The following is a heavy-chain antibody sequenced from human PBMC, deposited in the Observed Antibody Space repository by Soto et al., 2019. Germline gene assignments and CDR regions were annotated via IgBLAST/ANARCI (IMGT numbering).Heavy chain of an antibody. Sequence: GGSLRLSCAASGLSVVGSYMNWFRQSEQKGLEWISAVYPDYNTYYAESVRGRFTISRDRSKNTVSLQMNSLRAEDTAVYYCARLPGAFYYDNGDYDFLDYWGQGTLVTVSS. CDR1: GLSVVGSY. J-gene: IGHJ4*02. CDR3: ARLPGAFYYDNGDYDFLDY. V-gene: IGHV3-53*01. D-gene: IGHD3-3*01. CDR2: VYPDYNT.